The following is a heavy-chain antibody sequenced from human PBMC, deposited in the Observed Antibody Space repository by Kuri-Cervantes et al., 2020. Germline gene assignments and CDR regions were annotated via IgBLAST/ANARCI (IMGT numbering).Heavy chain of an antibody. CDR3: AKVLEQQLVLDY. J-gene: IGHJ4*02. CDR1: GFTVSSNY. CDR2: IYSGGST. V-gene: IGHV3-53*01. D-gene: IGHD6-13*01. Sequence: GGSLRLSCAASGFTVSSNYMSWVRQAPGKGLEWVSVIYSGGSTYYADSVKGRFTISRDNSKNTLYLQMNSLRAEDTAVYYCAKVLEQQLVLDYWGQGTPVTVSS.